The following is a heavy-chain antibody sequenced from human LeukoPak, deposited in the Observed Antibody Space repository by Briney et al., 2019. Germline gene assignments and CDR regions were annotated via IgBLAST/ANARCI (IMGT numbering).Heavy chain of an antibody. CDR2: ISYDGSNK. J-gene: IGHJ6*02. Sequence: PGGSLRLSCAASGFTFSSYAMHWVRQAPGKGLEWVAVISYDGSNKYYAGSVKGRFTISRDNSKNTLYLQMNSLRAEDTAVYYCARESTPYYYYGMDVWGQGTTVTVSS. CDR1: GFTFSSYA. V-gene: IGHV3-30-3*01. CDR3: ARESTPYYYYGMDV.